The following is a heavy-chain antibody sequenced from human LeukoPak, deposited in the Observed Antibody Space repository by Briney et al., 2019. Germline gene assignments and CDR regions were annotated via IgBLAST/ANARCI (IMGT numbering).Heavy chain of an antibody. Sequence: SVKVSCKASGGTFSSYAISWVRQAPGQGLEWMGRIIPILGIANYAQKFQGRVTITADKSTSTAYMELSSLRSEDTAVYYCALGTAARSGYYMDVWGKGTTVTVSS. CDR1: GGTFSSYA. V-gene: IGHV1-69*04. J-gene: IGHJ6*03. D-gene: IGHD6-13*01. CDR2: IIPILGIA. CDR3: ALGTAARSGYYMDV.